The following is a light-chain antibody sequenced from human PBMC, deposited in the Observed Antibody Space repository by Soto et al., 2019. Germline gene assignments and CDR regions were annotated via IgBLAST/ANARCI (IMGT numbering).Light chain of an antibody. J-gene: IGKJ4*01. Sequence: EIVLTQSPGTLSLSPGDRATLSCRASQTVSFSYLAWYQQTPGQAPRLLIYGASSRATGIPDRFSGSESGTDFTLTISRLEPEDFAVYYCQQYGSSPLTFGGGTKVEIK. V-gene: IGKV3-20*01. CDR3: QQYGSSPLT. CDR1: QTVSFSY. CDR2: GAS.